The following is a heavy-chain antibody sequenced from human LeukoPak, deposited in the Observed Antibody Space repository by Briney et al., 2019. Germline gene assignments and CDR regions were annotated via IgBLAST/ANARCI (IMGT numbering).Heavy chain of an antibody. CDR2: ISSSSSTI. J-gene: IGHJ4*02. V-gene: IGHV3-48*04. CDR3: GRELRRAKSHDY. D-gene: IGHD1-26*01. Sequence: GGSLRLSCAASGFTFSSYSMNWVRQAPGKGLEWVSYISSSSSTIYYADSVKGRFTISRDNAKNSLYLQMNSLRAEDTAVYYWGRELRRAKSHDYGGRGPRVPVS. CDR1: GFTFSSYS.